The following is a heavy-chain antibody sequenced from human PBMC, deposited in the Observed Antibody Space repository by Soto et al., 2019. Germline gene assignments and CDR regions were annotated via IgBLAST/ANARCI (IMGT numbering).Heavy chain of an antibody. CDR3: AKGASGSYRGGYYYYYGMDV. V-gene: IGHV3-23*01. Sequence: GGSLRLSCAASGFTFSSYAMSWVRQAPGKGLEWVSAISGSGGSTYYADSVKGRFTISRDNSKNTLYLQMNSLRAEDTAVYYCAKGASGSYRGGYYYYYGMDVWGQGTTVTVSS. J-gene: IGHJ6*02. D-gene: IGHD1-26*01. CDR2: ISGSGGST. CDR1: GFTFSSYA.